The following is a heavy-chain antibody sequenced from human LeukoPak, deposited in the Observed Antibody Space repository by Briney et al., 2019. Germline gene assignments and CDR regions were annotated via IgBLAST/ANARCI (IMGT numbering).Heavy chain of an antibody. D-gene: IGHD2/OR15-2a*01. CDR3: TKADEMNMDY. J-gene: IGHJ4*02. Sequence: GRSLRLSCAASGFTFSRYGMHWVRQAPGKGLEWVAVIWYDGSIEYYADSVKGRFTIFKDNSKNTLYLQMNSLRAEVTAVYYCTKADEMNMDYWGQGTLVTVSS. V-gene: IGHV3-33*03. CDR2: IWYDGSIE. CDR1: GFTFSRYG.